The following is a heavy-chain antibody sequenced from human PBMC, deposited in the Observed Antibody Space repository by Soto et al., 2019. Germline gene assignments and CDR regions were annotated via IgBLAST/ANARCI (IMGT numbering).Heavy chain of an antibody. CDR1: GFTFSNYG. CDR2: ISYDGSNK. CDR3: AKDAIGAYYEPSYFDY. V-gene: IGHV3-30*18. Sequence: PGGSLRLSCAASGFTFSNYGMHWVRQAPGKGLEWVAFISYDGSNKYYADSVKGRFTISRDNSKNTLNLQMSSLRAEDTAVYYCAKDAIGAYYEPSYFDYWGQGTLVTVSS. D-gene: IGHD3-22*01. J-gene: IGHJ4*02.